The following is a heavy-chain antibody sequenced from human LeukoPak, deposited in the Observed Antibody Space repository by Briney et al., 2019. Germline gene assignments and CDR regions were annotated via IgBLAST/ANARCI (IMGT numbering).Heavy chain of an antibody. J-gene: IGHJ3*02. CDR3: ARGYYYDSSGYYYDAFDI. Sequence: ASVKVSCKASGYTFTGYYMHWVRQAPGQGLEWMGWINPNSGGTNYAQKFQGWVTMTRDTSISTAYMELSRLRSDDTAVYYCARGYYYDSSGYYYDAFDIWGQGTMVTVSS. CDR1: GYTFTGYY. D-gene: IGHD3-22*01. CDR2: INPNSGGT. V-gene: IGHV1-2*04.